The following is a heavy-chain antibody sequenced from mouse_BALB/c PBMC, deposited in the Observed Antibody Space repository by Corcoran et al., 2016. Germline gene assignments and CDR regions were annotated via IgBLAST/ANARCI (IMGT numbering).Heavy chain of an antibody. J-gene: IGHJ2*01. V-gene: IGHV9-3-1*01. CDR2: INTYTGEP. CDR3: ARRAGPYYLDY. CDR1: GYTFTNYG. Sequence: QIQLVQSGPELKKPGETVKISCKASGYTFTNYGMNWVKQAPGKGLKWMGWINTYTGEPTYADDFKGRFAFSLETSASTAYLQINNLKNEDTATYFCARRAGPYYLDYWGQGTTLTVSS. D-gene: IGHD3-1*01.